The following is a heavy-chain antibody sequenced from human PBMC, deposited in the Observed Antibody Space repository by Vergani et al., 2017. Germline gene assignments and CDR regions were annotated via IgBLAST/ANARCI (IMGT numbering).Heavy chain of an antibody. D-gene: IGHD4-17*01. CDR3: AKDAYGDYSPYYFDY. Sequence: EAQLLESGGGLVQTGGSLRLSCAASGFTFNTYAMSWVRQAPGKGLEWVSAISGSGGSTYYADSVKGRFTISRDNSKNTLYLQMNSLRAEDTAVYYCAKDAYGDYSPYYFDYWGQGTLVTVSS. V-gene: IGHV3-23*01. CDR1: GFTFNTYA. CDR2: ISGSGGST. J-gene: IGHJ4*02.